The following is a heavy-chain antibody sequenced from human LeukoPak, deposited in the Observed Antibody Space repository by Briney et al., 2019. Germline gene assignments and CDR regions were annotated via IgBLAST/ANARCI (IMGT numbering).Heavy chain of an antibody. CDR3: ARSPSSSWYDYDLYDY. CDR1: GGSISSSSYY. J-gene: IGHJ4*02. V-gene: IGHV4-39*07. CDR2: INHSGST. D-gene: IGHD6-13*01. Sequence: SETLSLTCTVSGGSISSSSYYWSWIRQPPGKGLEWIGEINHSGSTNYNPSLKSRVTISVDTSKNQFSLKLSSVTAADTAVYYCARSPSSSWYDYDLYDYWGQGTLVTVSS.